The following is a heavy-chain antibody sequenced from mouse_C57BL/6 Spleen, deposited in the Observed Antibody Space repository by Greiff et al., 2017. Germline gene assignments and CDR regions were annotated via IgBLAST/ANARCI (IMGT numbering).Heavy chain of an antibody. CDR1: GYAFSSSW. V-gene: IGHV1-82*01. J-gene: IGHJ4*01. CDR3: ARWLGRGGYYAMDY. Sequence: QVQLKESGPELVKPGASVKISCKASGYAFSSSWMNWVKQRPGKGLEWIGRIYPGDGDTNYNGKFKGKATLTAAKSSSTAYMQLSSLTSEDSAVYFCARWLGRGGYYAMDYWGQGTSVTVSS. D-gene: IGHD4-1*01. CDR2: IYPGDGDT.